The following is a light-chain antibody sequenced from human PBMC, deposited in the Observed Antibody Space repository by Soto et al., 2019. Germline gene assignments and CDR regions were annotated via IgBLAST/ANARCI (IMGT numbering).Light chain of an antibody. CDR3: QQYNSYPWT. Sequence: IQMTQSPSILSASVGDRVTITCRASQSISSWLAWYQQKPGKAPNLLIHKASHLESGVPSGFSGSGSGTEFTLTISSLQPDDFATYYCQQYNSYPWTFGQGTKVDIK. CDR2: KAS. CDR1: QSISSW. V-gene: IGKV1-5*03. J-gene: IGKJ1*01.